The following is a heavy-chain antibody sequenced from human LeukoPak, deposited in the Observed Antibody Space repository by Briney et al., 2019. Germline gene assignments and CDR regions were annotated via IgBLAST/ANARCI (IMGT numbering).Heavy chain of an antibody. V-gene: IGHV3-48*04. D-gene: IGHD3-10*02. CDR2: ISSSGSTI. Sequence: GGSLRLSCVGSGFTFSTYNMNWVRQAPGKGLEWVSYISSSGSTIYYADSVKGRFTISRDNAKNSLYLQMNSLRAEDTAVYYCAELGITMIGGVWGKGTTVTISS. CDR1: GFTFSTYN. CDR3: AELGITMIGGV. J-gene: IGHJ6*04.